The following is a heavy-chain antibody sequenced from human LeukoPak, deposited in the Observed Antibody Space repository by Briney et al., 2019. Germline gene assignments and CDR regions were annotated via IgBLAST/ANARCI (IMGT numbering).Heavy chain of an antibody. CDR1: GFTFSSYW. CDR2: ISGGAGGA. D-gene: IGHD3-10*01. CDR3: AKDGGYGSGSYYPDY. Sequence: GGSLRLCCAASGFTFSSYWMHWVRQAPRKELEWVSRISGGAGGAAYADSVKGRFTMSRDNSKNTLYLQMNSLRAEDTVVYYCAKDGGYGSGSYYPDYWGQGTLVTVSS. J-gene: IGHJ4*02. V-gene: IGHV3-23*01.